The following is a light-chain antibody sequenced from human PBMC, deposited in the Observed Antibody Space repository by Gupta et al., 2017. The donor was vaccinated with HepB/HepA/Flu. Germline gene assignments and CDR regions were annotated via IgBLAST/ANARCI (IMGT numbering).Light chain of an antibody. CDR3: CSYAGSSTPPYV. CDR1: SSDVGSYNL. J-gene: IGLJ1*01. V-gene: IGLV2-23*02. CDR2: EVS. Sequence: QSALTQPASVSGSPGPSITISCTGTSSDVGSYNLVSWYQHHPGKAPKLMIYEVSKRPSGVSNRFSGSKSGNTASLTISGLQAEDEAEYYGCSYAGSSTPPYVCGTGTKVTVL.